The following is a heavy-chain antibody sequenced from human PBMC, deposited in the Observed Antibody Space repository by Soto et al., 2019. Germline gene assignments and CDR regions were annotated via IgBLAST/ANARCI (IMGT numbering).Heavy chain of an antibody. CDR1: GGSISSYY. Sequence: SETLSLTCTVSGGSISSYYWSWIRQPPGKGLEWIGYIYYSGSTNYNPSLKSRVTISVDTSKNQFSLKLSSVTAADTAVYYCAGVWGYAFDYWSQGTLVTVSS. CDR3: AGVWGYAFDY. V-gene: IGHV4-59*01. D-gene: IGHD3-16*01. J-gene: IGHJ4*02. CDR2: IYYSGST.